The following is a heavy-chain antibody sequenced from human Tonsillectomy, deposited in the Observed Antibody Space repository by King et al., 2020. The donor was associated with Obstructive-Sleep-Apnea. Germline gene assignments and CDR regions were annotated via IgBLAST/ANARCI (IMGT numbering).Heavy chain of an antibody. CDR2: INGDTGKT. CDR1: GYTLKSYT. CDR3: ARGEDDSGKYYGLDF. V-gene: IGHV1-3*01. Sequence: QLVQSGAEAKKPGASVKVSCKASGYTLKSYTMHWVRQAPGQRLEWMGWINGDTGKTKYSQTLLGRLTITRDTSANTAYMDLGSLRSEDTALYYCARGEDDSGKYYGLDFWGQGSLVTVSS. D-gene: IGHD1-26*01. J-gene: IGHJ4*02.